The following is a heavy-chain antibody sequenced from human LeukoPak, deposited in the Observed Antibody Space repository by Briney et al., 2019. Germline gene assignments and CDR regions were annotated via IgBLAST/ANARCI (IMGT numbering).Heavy chain of an antibody. V-gene: IGHV1-46*01. CDR3: ARDRLLRLQYGMDV. D-gene: IGHD1-26*01. CDR2: IHPSGGST. Sequence: ASGTVSCKSSGYTFTSYYMHWVRQAPGQGLEWMGIIHPSGGSTRYAQKFQGRVTMTSDTYTSTVYMELSSLRSEDTAVYYCARDRLLRLQYGMDVWGQGTTVTVSS. J-gene: IGHJ6*02. CDR1: GYTFTSYY.